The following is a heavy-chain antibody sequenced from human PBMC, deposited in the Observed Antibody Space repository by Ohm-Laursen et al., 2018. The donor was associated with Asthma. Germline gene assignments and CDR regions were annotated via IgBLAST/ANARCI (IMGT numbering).Heavy chain of an antibody. Sequence: SLRLSCAAPGFTFSDYYMSWIRQAPGKGLEWVSYISSSGSTIYYADSVKGRFTISRDNAKNSLYLQMNSLRAEDTAVYYCARDITIFGVVISDWFDPWGQGTLVTVSS. V-gene: IGHV3-11*01. D-gene: IGHD3-3*01. CDR1: GFTFSDYY. CDR2: ISSSGSTI. CDR3: ARDITIFGVVISDWFDP. J-gene: IGHJ5*02.